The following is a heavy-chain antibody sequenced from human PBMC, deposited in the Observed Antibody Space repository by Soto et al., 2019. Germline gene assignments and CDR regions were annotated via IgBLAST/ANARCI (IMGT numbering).Heavy chain of an antibody. CDR3: ARPSGSYLYYFDY. J-gene: IGHJ4*02. CDR2: IYYSGST. Sequence: SETLSLTCTVSGGSISSYYWSWIRQPPGKGLEWIGYIYYSGSTNYNPSLKSRVTISVDTSKNQFSLKLSSVTAADTAVYYCARPSGSYLYYFDYWGQGPLVTVSS. CDR1: GGSISSYY. V-gene: IGHV4-59*08. D-gene: IGHD1-26*01.